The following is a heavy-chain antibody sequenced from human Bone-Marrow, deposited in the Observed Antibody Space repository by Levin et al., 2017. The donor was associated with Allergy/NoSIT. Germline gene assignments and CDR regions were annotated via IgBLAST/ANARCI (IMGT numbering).Heavy chain of an antibody. J-gene: IGHJ5*02. CDR1: GFSLTTSGVG. CDR2: IYWDDDK. Sequence: SGPTLVKPTQTLTLTCTFSGFSLTTSGVGVGWIRQPPGKAPEWLALIYWDDDKRYSPSLKSRLTITKENSKNQVVLTMTNVDPVDTATYYCAHSPSCSRGSCYETANWFDPWGQGILVTVSS. CDR3: AHSPSCSRGSCYETANWFDP. D-gene: IGHD2-15*01. V-gene: IGHV2-5*02.